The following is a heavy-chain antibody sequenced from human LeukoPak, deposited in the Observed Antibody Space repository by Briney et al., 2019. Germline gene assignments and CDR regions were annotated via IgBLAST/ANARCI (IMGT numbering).Heavy chain of an antibody. CDR1: GFTFSSYW. J-gene: IGHJ3*02. CDR3: ARDGIMTYAFDI. CDR2: IKQDGSVQ. D-gene: IGHD1-1*01. Sequence: GGSLRLACSASGFTFSSYWMSWVRQAPGKGLEWMANIKQDGSVQNYVDSVKGRFTISRDNAKDSLFLQLNNLRAEDTAVYFCARDGIMTYAFDIWGQGTKVTVSP. V-gene: IGHV3-7*01.